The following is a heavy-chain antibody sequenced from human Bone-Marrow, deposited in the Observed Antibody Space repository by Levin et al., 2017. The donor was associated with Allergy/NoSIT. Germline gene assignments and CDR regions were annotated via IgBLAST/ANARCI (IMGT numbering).Heavy chain of an antibody. V-gene: IGHV4-39*02. CDR2: IYYSGST. CDR3: ARRRELPNYYYYGIDV. CDR1: GVPISSSTFY. Sequence: SETLSLTCNVSGVPISSSTFYWGWVRQPPGKGLEWIGSIYYSGSTYYNPSLQSRVTISVDTSKNLFSLKVNSVTAADTAMYFCARRRELPNYYYYGIDVWGQGTAVTVSS. J-gene: IGHJ6*02. D-gene: IGHD4-23*01.